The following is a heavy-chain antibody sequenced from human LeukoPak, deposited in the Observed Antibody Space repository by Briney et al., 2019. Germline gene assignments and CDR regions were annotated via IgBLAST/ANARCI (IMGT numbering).Heavy chain of an antibody. CDR2: IRSKANSYAT. D-gene: IGHD5-12*01. V-gene: IGHV3-73*01. J-gene: IGHJ4*02. CDR1: GFTFSGSA. Sequence: GGSLRLSCAASGFTFSGSAMHWVRQASGKGLEWVGRIRSKANSYATAYAASVKGRFTTSRDDSKNTAYLQMNSLKTEDTAVYYCTRNRDIVATIEGAPDYWGQGTLVTVSS. CDR3: TRNRDIVATIEGAPDY.